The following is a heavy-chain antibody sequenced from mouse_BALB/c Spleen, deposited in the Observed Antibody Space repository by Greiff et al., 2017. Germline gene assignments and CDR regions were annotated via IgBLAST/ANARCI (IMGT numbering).Heavy chain of an antibody. CDR2: ISYSGST. CDR1: GYSITSDYA. V-gene: IGHV3-2*02. CDR3: ASGGLFDY. J-gene: IGHJ2*01. D-gene: IGHD3-1*01. Sequence: DVQLQESGPGLVKPSQSLSLTCTVTGYSITSDYAWNWIRQFPGNKLEWMGYISYSGSTSYNPSLKSRISITRDTSKNQFFLQLNSVTTEDTATYYCASGGLFDYWGQGTTLTVSS.